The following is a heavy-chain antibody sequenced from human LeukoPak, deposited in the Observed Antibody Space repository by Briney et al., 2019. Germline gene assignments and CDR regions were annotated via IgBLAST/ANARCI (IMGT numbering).Heavy chain of an antibody. Sequence: AASVKVSCKASGGTFSSYAISWVRQAPGQGLEWMGGIIPIFGSANYAQKFQGRVTITADESTSTAYMELSSLRSEDTAVYYCAIPLRPYVTSDAFDIWGQGTMVTVSS. CDR3: AIPLRPYVTSDAFDI. D-gene: IGHD2-8*01. J-gene: IGHJ3*02. CDR1: GGTFSSYA. CDR2: IIPIFGSA. V-gene: IGHV1-69*01.